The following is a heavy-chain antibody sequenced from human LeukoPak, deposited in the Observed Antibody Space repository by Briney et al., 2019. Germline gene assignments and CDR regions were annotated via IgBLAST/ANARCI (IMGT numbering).Heavy chain of an antibody. V-gene: IGHV4-31*03. J-gene: IGHJ5*01. CDR3: ARAANYDSSGYPLLWFDS. CDR2: IYYSGST. D-gene: IGHD3-22*01. CDR1: GGSISSGGYY. Sequence: SETLSLTCTVSGGSISSGGYYWSWIRQHPGRGLEWIGYIYYSGSTYYNPSLKSRVTISVDTSKNQFSLKLSSVTAADTAVYYCARAANYDSSGYPLLWFDSWGQGTLVTVSS.